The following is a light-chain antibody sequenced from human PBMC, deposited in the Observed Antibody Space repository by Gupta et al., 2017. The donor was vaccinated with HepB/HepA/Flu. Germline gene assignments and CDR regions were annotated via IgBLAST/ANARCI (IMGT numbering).Light chain of an antibody. CDR2: DND. V-gene: IGLV1-44*01. CDR1: TSNIGVNT. CDR3: AAWHDSVDAPV. J-gene: IGLJ2*01. Sequence: QSVLTHPPSASGTPGQRVTISCSGSTSNIGVNTVNWYQHVPGSAPKLLMYDNDQRPSGVPDRFSASKSGTSASLAISGLQSGDEADYYCAAWHDSVDAPVFGGGTKLTVL.